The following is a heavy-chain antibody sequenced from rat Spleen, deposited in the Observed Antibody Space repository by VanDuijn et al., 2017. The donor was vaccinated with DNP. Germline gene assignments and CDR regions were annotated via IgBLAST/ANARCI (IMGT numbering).Heavy chain of an antibody. CDR3: ARHPYYGYNYYWYFDF. Sequence: EVQLVESGGGLVQPGRSLKLSCAASGFTFSDYYMAWVRQAPKKGLEWVASISYEGSSTYYGDSVKGRFTISRDNAKSTLYLQMNSLRSEDTATYYCARHPYYGYNYYWYFDFWGPGTMVTVSS. V-gene: IGHV5-22*01. D-gene: IGHD1-9*01. CDR2: ISYEGSST. J-gene: IGHJ1*01. CDR1: GFTFSDYY.